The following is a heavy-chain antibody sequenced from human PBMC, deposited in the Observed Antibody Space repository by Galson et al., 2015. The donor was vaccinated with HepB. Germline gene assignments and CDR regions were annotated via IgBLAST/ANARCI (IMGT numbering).Heavy chain of an antibody. CDR2: IYYSGST. D-gene: IGHD3-9*01. CDR3: ARVGNYDIMTGHKLFGAFDI. V-gene: IGHV4-31*03. Sequence: TLSLTCTVSGGSISSGGYYWSWIRQHPGKGLEWIGYIYYSGSTYYNPSLKSRVTISVDTSKNQFSLKLSSVTAADTAVYYYARVGNYDIMTGHKLFGAFDIWGQGTMVTVSS. CDR1: GGSISSGGYY. J-gene: IGHJ3*02.